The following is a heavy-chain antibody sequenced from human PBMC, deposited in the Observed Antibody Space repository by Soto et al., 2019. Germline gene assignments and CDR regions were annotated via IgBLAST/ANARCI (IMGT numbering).Heavy chain of an antibody. CDR2: INYSGRT. CDR1: GDSSSTYY. J-gene: IGHJ5*02. Sequence: SETLSLTCSVSGDSSSTYYWGWIRQPPGKGLEWIGYINYSGRTNHNPSLKSRVTISVDTSKNQFSLKLSSVTAADTAVYYCARSYCSDAASCNWFDPWGQGTLVTVSS. D-gene: IGHD2-15*01. V-gene: IGHV4-59*01. CDR3: ARSYCSDAASCNWFDP.